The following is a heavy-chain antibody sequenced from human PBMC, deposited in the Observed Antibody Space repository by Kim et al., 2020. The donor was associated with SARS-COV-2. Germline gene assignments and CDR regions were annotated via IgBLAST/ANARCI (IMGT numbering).Heavy chain of an antibody. D-gene: IGHD1-1*01. CDR2: FDPEDGET. Sequence: ASVKVSCKVSGYTLTELSMHWVRQAPGKGLEWMGGFDPEDGETIYAQKFQGRVTMTEDTSTDTAYMELSSLRSEDTAVYYCATVTWVQLDRPGWFDPWGQGTLVTVSS. V-gene: IGHV1-24*01. CDR3: ATVTWVQLDRPGWFDP. J-gene: IGHJ5*02. CDR1: GYTLTELS.